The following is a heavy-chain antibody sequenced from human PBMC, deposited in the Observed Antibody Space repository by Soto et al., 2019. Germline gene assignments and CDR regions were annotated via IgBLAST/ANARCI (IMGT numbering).Heavy chain of an antibody. CDR3: ARDRIPSFDWLPPIAKDAFDI. J-gene: IGHJ3*02. D-gene: IGHD3-9*01. V-gene: IGHV3-48*01. CDR1: GFTFSSYS. Sequence: GGSLRLSCAASGFTFSSYSMNWVRQAPGKGLEWVSYISSSSSTIYYADSVKGRFTISRDNAKNSLYLQMNSLRAEDTAVYYCARDRIPSFDWLPPIAKDAFDIWGQGTMVTVSS. CDR2: ISSSSSTI.